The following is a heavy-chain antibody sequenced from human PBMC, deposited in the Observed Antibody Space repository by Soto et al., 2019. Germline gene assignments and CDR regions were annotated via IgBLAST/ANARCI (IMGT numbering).Heavy chain of an antibody. Sequence: GGSLRLSCAASGFTVSSNYMSWVRQAPGKGLEWVSVIYSGGSTYYADSVKGRCTISRHNSKNTLYLQMNSLRAEDTSVYYCGRNYGGNYYYGMDVWGKGTTVTVSS. J-gene: IGHJ6*04. CDR3: GRNYGGNYYYGMDV. CDR2: IYSGGST. CDR1: GFTVSSNY. V-gene: IGHV3-53*04. D-gene: IGHD3-16*01.